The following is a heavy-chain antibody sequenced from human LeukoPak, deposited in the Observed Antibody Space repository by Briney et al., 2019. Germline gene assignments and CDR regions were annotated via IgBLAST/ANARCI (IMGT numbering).Heavy chain of an antibody. CDR2: IYGSGSVR. Sequence: GGSLRLSCVGSGFMFSSNAMSWVRHAPGKGLEWVAGIYGSGSVRDYGDSVKGRFTISRDNSKNTLYLQMNSLRAEHTAVYYCAKDRIIGDGFWEIDYWGQGILVTVSS. D-gene: IGHD7-27*01. CDR1: GFMFSSNA. V-gene: IGHV3-23*05. CDR3: AKDRIIGDGFWEIDY. J-gene: IGHJ4*02.